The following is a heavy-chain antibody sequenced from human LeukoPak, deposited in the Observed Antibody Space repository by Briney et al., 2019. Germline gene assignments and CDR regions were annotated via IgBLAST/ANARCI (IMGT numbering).Heavy chain of an antibody. J-gene: IGHJ4*02. V-gene: IGHV3-64*02. CDR3: ARERTAAAGRCYFDY. CDR1: GFTFSNYA. Sequence: PGGSLRLSCEASGFTFSNYAIHWVRQTPGKGLEYVSGITSSGRSTYYADSVKGRFTISRDNSKNTLYLQMGSLRDEDMALYYCARERTAAAGRCYFDYWGQGTLVTVSS. CDR2: ITSSGRST. D-gene: IGHD6-13*01.